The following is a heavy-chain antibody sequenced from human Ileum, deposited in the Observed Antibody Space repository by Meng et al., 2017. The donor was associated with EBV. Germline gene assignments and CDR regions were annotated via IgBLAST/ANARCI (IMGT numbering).Heavy chain of an antibody. Sequence: QAHVQKSGPGLVNLWVTLSLTCAVSGGSNSVINGWSWVRQSPEKGLEWIGEMSDSGITHYNPSLKSRVTISADKSNNQFSLKLTSVTSADTAVYFCAKNGEKYFEYWGQGTLVTVSS. V-gene: IGHV4-4*02. CDR1: GGSNSVING. CDR3: AKNGEKYFEY. CDR2: MSDSGIT. J-gene: IGHJ4*02.